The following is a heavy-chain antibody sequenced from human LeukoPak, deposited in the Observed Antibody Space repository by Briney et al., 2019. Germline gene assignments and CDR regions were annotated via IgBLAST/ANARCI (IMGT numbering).Heavy chain of an antibody. CDR1: GYTFTSYY. D-gene: IGHD2-2*01. Sequence: GASVNVSCKASGYTFTSYYMHWVRHAPGQGLEWMGIINPSGGSTSYAQKFQGRVTMTRDTSTSTVYMELSSLRSEDTAVYYCARDNIVVVPAASGKHHNLDYWGQGTLVTVSS. CDR3: ARDNIVVVPAASGKHHNLDY. V-gene: IGHV1-46*01. CDR2: INPSGGST. J-gene: IGHJ4*02.